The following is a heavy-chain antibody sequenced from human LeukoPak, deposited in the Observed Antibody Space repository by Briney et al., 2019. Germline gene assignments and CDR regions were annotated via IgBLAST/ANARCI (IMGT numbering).Heavy chain of an antibody. CDR2: ISSSSSYI. Sequence: GGSLRLSCAASGFTFSSYSMNWVRQAPGKGLEWVSSISSSSSYIYYADSVKGRFTISRDNAENSLYLQMNSLRAEDTAVYYCARDTPGWGYSSSWYEYYYYYYGMDVWGQGTTVTVSS. CDR3: ARDTPGWGYSSSWYEYYYYYYGMDV. D-gene: IGHD6-13*01. CDR1: GFTFSSYS. J-gene: IGHJ6*02. V-gene: IGHV3-21*01.